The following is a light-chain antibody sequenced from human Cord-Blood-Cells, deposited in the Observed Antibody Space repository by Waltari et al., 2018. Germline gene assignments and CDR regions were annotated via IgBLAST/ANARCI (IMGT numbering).Light chain of an antibody. J-gene: IGLJ2*01. V-gene: IGLV1-44*01. CDR2: SNN. Sequence: QSVLTQPPSASATPGQRVTIYCSGSSGNNGSNTVTWYQPLPGTAPKLLIYSNNQRPSGVPDRFSGSKSGTSASLAISGLQSEDEADYYCAAWDDSLNGPVFGGGTKLTVL. CDR3: AAWDDSLNGPV. CDR1: SGNNGSNT.